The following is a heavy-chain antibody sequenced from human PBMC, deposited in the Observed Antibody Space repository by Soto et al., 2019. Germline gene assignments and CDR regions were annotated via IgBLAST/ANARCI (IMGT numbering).Heavy chain of an antibody. CDR1: GGSVSSGSYY. J-gene: IGHJ4*02. D-gene: IGHD2-21*02. CDR2: IYYSGST. V-gene: IGHV4-61*01. Sequence: QVQLQESGPGLVKPSETLSLTCTVSGGSVSSGSYYWSWIRQPPGKGLEWIGYIYYSGSTNYNPSLKSRVTISVDTSKNQFSLKLSSVTAADTAMYYCARVSVVVTGAVDYWGQGTLVTVSS. CDR3: ARVSVVVTGAVDY.